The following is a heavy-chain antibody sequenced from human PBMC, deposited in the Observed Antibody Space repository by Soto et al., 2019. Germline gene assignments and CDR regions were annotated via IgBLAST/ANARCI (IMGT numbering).Heavy chain of an antibody. V-gene: IGHV4-30-4*02. D-gene: IGHD1-1*01. CDR2: IYYSGST. CDR1: GRSISSGDYY. Sequence: SETLSLTCTFSGRSISSGDYYWSWIRQPPGKGLEWIGYIYYSGSTYYNPSLESRVTISIDTSKNQFSLKVSSVTAADTAVYYCGRETRQAGTYTTDCWGQGTLVTVSS. CDR3: GRETRQAGTYTTDC. J-gene: IGHJ4*02.